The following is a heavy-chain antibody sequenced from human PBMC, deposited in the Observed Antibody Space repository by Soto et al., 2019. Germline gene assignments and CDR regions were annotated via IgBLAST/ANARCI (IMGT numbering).Heavy chain of an antibody. D-gene: IGHD3-22*01. CDR1: GFTFSTYA. J-gene: IGHJ4*02. CDR2: ISSNGRST. Sequence: GGSLRLSCATSGFTFSTYAMHWVRQAPGKGLEYVSAISSNGRSTYYANSVKGRFTISRDNSENTLYLQMNSLRAEDTAVYYCARDPVYDSSGYYSPSFDYWGQGTLVTVSS. CDR3: ARDPVYDSSGYYSPSFDY. V-gene: IGHV3-64*01.